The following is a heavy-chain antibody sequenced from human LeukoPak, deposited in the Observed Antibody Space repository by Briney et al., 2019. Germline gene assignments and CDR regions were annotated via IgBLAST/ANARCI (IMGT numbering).Heavy chain of an antibody. J-gene: IGHJ6*03. CDR3: ARGVPKTSYYYYYMDV. V-gene: IGHV3-48*01. CDR1: GFTCSDYS. D-gene: IGHD4-11*01. CDR2: ISSSGYTI. Sequence: GGSLRHSCEVSGFTCSDYSMNWVRQAPGKGLEWVSYISSSGYTINYADSVKGRFTISRDNAKNSLYLQMNSLRAEDTAVYYCARGVPKTSYYYYYMDVWGKGTTVTVSS.